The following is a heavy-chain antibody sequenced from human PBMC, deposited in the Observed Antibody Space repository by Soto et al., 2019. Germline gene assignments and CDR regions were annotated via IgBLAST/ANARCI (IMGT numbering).Heavy chain of an antibody. D-gene: IGHD6-19*01. CDR2: ISGSGGST. V-gene: IGHV3-23*01. CDR1: GFTFSSYA. CDR3: ASRSSGWYFDY. J-gene: IGHJ4*02. Sequence: EVQLLESGGGLVQPGGSLRLSCAASGFTFSSYAMSWVRQAPGKGLEWVSVISGSGGSTYYADSVKGRFTISRDNSKKTLYLQMYSLRAEDTAVYYCASRSSGWYFDYWGQGTLVTVSS.